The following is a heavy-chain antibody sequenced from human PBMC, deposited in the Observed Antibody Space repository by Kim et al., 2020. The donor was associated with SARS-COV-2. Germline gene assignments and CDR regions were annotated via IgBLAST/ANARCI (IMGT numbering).Heavy chain of an antibody. CDR3: ATRSVVSGYYYYGMDV. Sequence: ASVKVSCKVSGYTLTELSMHWVRQAPGKGLEWMGGFDPEDGETIYAQKFQGRVTMTEDTSTDTAYMELSSLRSEDTAVYYCATRSVVSGYYYYGMDVWGQGTTVTVSS. CDR2: FDPEDGET. CDR1: GYTLTELS. J-gene: IGHJ6*02. V-gene: IGHV1-24*01. D-gene: IGHD2-15*01.